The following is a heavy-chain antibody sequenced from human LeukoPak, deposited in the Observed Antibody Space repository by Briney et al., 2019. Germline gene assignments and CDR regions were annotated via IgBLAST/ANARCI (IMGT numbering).Heavy chain of an antibody. Sequence: SETLSLTCTVSGGSISSYYWSWIRQPPVKGLEWLGYIYYSGSTNYNPSLKSRVTISVDTSKNQFSLKLSSGTAADTAVYYCASAGYYGSGSYRYWGQGTLVTVSS. CDR3: ASAGYYGSGSYRY. CDR1: GGSISSYY. CDR2: IYYSGST. J-gene: IGHJ4*02. V-gene: IGHV4-59*08. D-gene: IGHD3-10*01.